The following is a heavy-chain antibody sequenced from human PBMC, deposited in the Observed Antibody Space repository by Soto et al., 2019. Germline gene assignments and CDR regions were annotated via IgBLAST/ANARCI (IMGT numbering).Heavy chain of an antibody. J-gene: IGHJ5*02. Sequence: QVQLVQSGGEVKRPGASVKVSCKTSGYTFSNYGITWVRQAPGQPLEWLGWISLYSDGTNYAQKLQGRGSMTTDTSTPTAYMELRSLRSDDTAVYYCARVVPGAEAWFGPWGQGTLVTVSS. CDR1: GYTFSNYG. CDR3: ARVVPGAEAWFGP. D-gene: IGHD2-2*01. V-gene: IGHV1-18*01. CDR2: ISLYSDGT.